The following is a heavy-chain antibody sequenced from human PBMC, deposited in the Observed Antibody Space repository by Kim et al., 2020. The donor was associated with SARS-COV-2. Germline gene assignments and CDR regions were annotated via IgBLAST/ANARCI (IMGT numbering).Heavy chain of an antibody. J-gene: IGHJ4*02. CDR3: ARTYYYDSSGYFPFDY. V-gene: IGHV3-21*01. Sequence: GGSLRLSCAASGFTFSSYSMNWVRQAPGKGLECVSSISSSSSYIYYADSVKGRFTISRDNAKNSLYLQMNSLRAEDTAVYYCARTYYYDSSGYFPFDYWGQETLVTVSS. CDR1: GFTFSSYS. CDR2: ISSSSSYI. D-gene: IGHD3-22*01.